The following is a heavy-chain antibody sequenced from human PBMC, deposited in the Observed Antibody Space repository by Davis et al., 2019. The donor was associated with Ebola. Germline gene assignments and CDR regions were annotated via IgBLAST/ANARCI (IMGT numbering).Heavy chain of an antibody. CDR2: IYHTGRT. J-gene: IGHJ6*04. CDR1: GASINNYY. D-gene: IGHD1/OR15-1a*01. V-gene: IGHV4-59*12. CDR3: ARDQQPLTDYHGMDV. Sequence: SETLSLTCTVSGASINNYYWAWIRQPPGKGLEWIGYIYHTGRTNYNPSLKSRVTISLETSKSQFSLKLSSVTAADAAVYYCARDQQPLTDYHGMDVWGKGTTVTVSS.